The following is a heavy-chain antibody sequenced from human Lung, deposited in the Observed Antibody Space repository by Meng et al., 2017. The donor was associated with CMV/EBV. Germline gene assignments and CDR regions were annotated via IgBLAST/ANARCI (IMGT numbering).Heavy chain of an antibody. Sequence: SCAASGFSFDDYAMHWVRQAPGKGLEWVSRINWNSAYIGYADSVKGRFTISRENAKNSLYLQMNSLRPDDTALYYCVKDTSYSSSSSGAFDVWDQGXMVTVSS. CDR1: GFSFDDYA. CDR3: VKDTSYSSSSSGAFDV. CDR2: INWNSAYI. V-gene: IGHV3-9*01. D-gene: IGHD6-6*01. J-gene: IGHJ3*01.